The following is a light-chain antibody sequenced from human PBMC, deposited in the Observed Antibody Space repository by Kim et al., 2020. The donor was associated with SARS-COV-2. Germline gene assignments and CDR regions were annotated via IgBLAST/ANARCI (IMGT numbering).Light chain of an antibody. J-gene: IGLJ2*01. CDR1: CNDVRDYIY. CDR3: NSYASSSEV. Sequence: VQSTTACIPGTCNDVRDYIYCSWYQPRPGKATVLLIDNESNRPSGVPIRFSVDRADDSASLTISGLKAEDEADYYCNSYASSSEVVGGGTQLTVL. CDR2: NES. V-gene: IGLV2-14*03.